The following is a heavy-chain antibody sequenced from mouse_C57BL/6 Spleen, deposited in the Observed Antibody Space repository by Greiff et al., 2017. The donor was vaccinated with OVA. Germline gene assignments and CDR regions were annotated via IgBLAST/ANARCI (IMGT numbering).Heavy chain of an antibody. CDR1: GFNIKDDY. D-gene: IGHD1-1*01. CDR2: IDPENGDT. V-gene: IGHV14-4*01. Sequence: EVQVVESGAELVRPGASVKLSCTASGFNIKDDYMHWVKQRPEQGLEWIGWIDPENGDTEYASKFQGKATITADTSSNTAYLQLSSLTSEDTAVYYCTYYYGSSFGAMDYWGQGTSVTVSS. CDR3: TYYYGSSFGAMDY. J-gene: IGHJ4*01.